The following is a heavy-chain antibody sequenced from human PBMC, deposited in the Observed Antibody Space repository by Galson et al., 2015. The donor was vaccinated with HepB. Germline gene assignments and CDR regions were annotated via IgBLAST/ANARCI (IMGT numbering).Heavy chain of an antibody. CDR3: ARVVGATYARNGAFDI. J-gene: IGHJ3*02. Sequence: SVKVSCKASGYTFTSYGISWVRQAPGQGLEWMGWISAYNGNTNYAQKLQGRVTMTTDTSTSTAYMELRSLRSDDTAVYYCARVVGATYARNGAFDIWGQGTMVTVSS. V-gene: IGHV1-18*01. CDR1: GYTFTSYG. D-gene: IGHD1-26*01. CDR2: ISAYNGNT.